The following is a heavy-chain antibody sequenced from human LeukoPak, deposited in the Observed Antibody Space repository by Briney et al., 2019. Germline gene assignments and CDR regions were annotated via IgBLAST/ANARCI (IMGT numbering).Heavy chain of an antibody. D-gene: IGHD5-18*01. J-gene: IGHJ4*02. CDR2: ISAYNGNT. Sequence: ASVKVSCKASGYTFTSYGISWVRQAPGQGLEWMGWISAYNGNTNYAQKLQGRVTMTTDTSTSTVYMELRSLRSDDTAVYYCARDGEYIDGGIQKDYWGQGTLVTVSS. V-gene: IGHV1-18*01. CDR3: ARDGEYIDGGIQKDY. CDR1: GYTFTSYG.